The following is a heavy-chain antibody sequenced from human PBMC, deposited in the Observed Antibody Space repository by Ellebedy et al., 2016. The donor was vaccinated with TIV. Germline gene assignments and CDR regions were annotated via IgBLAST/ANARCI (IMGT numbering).Heavy chain of an antibody. CDR2: MYYSGST. Sequence: MPSETLSLTCTVSGGSISRGGYYWSWIRKHPGKGLEWFGYMYYSGSTYYNPSLKSRVTISVDTSKNQFSLKLSSVTAADMAVYYCARGPPYFDIWGQGTMVTVSS. J-gene: IGHJ3*02. CDR3: ARGPPYFDI. CDR1: GGSISRGGYY. V-gene: IGHV4-31*03.